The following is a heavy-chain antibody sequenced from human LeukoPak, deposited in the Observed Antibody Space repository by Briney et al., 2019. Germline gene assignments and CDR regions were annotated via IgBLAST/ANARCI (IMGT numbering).Heavy chain of an antibody. J-gene: IGHJ4*02. Sequence: GGSLRLSCAASGFTFDDYGMSWVRQAPGKGLEWVSGINWNGGSTGYADSVKGRFTISRDNAKNSLYLQMNSLRAEDTALYYCARVYYYDSSGYSNFDYWGQGTLVTVSS. CDR2: INWNGGST. CDR1: GFTFDDYG. V-gene: IGHV3-20*04. D-gene: IGHD3-22*01. CDR3: ARVYYYDSSGYSNFDY.